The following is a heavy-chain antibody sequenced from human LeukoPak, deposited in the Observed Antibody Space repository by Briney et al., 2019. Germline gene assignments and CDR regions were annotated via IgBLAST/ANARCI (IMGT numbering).Heavy chain of an antibody. CDR2: IYYSGTT. Sequence: SETLSLTCTVSGGSISSHYWSWIRQSPGRGLEWIGSIYYSGTTNYNPSLKSRVTISVDTSKNQFSLKLSSVTAADTAVYYCARDGTAVVGTARRWFDPWGQGTLVTVSS. CDR1: GGSISSHY. D-gene: IGHD6-13*01. J-gene: IGHJ5*02. CDR3: ARDGTAVVGTARRWFDP. V-gene: IGHV4-59*11.